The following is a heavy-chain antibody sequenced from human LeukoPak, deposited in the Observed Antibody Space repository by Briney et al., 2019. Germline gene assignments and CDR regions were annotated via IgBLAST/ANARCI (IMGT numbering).Heavy chain of an antibody. D-gene: IGHD3-10*01. Sequence: GRTLRLSCAASGLTFSSYELYGVRQASGKGPEWISYISSSSSTRKYADSVRGRFTISRADARESLFLQMNSLRAEDTAIYYCGASRQFVGAFDIWGQGTLLTVSS. CDR3: GASRQFVGAFDI. CDR1: GLTFSSYE. J-gene: IGHJ3*02. CDR2: ISSSSSTR. V-gene: IGHV3-48*03.